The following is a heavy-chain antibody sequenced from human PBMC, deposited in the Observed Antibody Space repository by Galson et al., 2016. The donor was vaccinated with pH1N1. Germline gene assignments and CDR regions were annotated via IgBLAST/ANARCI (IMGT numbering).Heavy chain of an antibody. J-gene: IGHJ3*02. CDR3: ARQYDFGDYRGGAFDI. CDR2: IYLGGSLI. V-gene: IGHV5-51*03. Sequence: QSGAEVKKPGESLRISCKGSGHKFTSSWIGWVRQMPGKGLEWMGIIYLGGSLIRYRPSFQGQVTISADKSVNIVYLEWGSLKASDTAMYYCARQYDFGDYRGGAFDIWGQGTVVIVSS. D-gene: IGHD4-17*01. CDR1: GHKFTSSW.